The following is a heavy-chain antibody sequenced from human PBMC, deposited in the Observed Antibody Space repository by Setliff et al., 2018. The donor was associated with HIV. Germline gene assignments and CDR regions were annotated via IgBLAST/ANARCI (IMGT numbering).Heavy chain of an antibody. Sequence: GGSLRLSCAASGFTFSNYEMNWVRQAPGKGLEWVSYISSSGTTIYYADSLKGRFTISRDNAKNTLYLQMNSLRAEDTALYYCARDQGSSWTTGLDYWGQGALVTVSS. CDR2: ISSSGTTI. J-gene: IGHJ4*02. V-gene: IGHV3-48*03. D-gene: IGHD6-13*01. CDR3: ARDQGSSWTTGLDY. CDR1: GFTFSNYE.